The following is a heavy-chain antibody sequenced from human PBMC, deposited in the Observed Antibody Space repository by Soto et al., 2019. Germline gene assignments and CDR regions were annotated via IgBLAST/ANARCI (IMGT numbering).Heavy chain of an antibody. CDR1: GGSISSGDYY. V-gene: IGHV4-30-4*01. CDR3: ARTYYYDSSGYYLETNQVLWFDP. D-gene: IGHD3-22*01. J-gene: IGHJ5*02. Sequence: QVQLQESGPGLVKPSQTLSLTCTVSGGSISSGDYYWSWIRQPPGKGLEWIGYIYYSGSTYYNPSLKSRVTISVDTSKNQFSLKLSSVTAADTAVYYCARTYYYDSSGYYLETNQVLWFDPWGQGTLVTVSS. CDR2: IYYSGST.